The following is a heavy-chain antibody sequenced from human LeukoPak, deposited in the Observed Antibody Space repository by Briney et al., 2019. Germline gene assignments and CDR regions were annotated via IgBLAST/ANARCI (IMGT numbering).Heavy chain of an antibody. CDR3: ARYLGSSKFDY. V-gene: IGHV4-38-2*01. J-gene: IGHJ4*02. CDR2: IYHSGST. D-gene: IGHD6-13*01. CDR1: GYSISSGYY. Sequence: SETLSLTCAVSGYSISSGYYWGWIRQPPGKGLEWIGSIYHSGSTYYNPSLKSRVTISEDTSKNQFSLKLSSVTAANTAVYYCARYLGSSKFDYWGQGTLVTVSS.